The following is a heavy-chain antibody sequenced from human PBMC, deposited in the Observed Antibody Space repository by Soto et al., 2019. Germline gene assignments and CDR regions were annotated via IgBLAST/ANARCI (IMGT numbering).Heavy chain of an antibody. CDR1: GFTFSNFG. CDR3: ARDQKPYYYGSAKRQNVLSDY. Sequence: PGGSLRLSCAASGFTFSNFGMHWVRQAPGKGLEWVASISYDGNIKYSADSVKGRFTISRDNSKNTLYLQMNSLRAEDTAVYYCARDQKPYYYGSAKRQNVLSDYWGQGTLVTVSS. CDR2: ISYDGNIK. J-gene: IGHJ4*02. D-gene: IGHD3-10*01. V-gene: IGHV3-30*03.